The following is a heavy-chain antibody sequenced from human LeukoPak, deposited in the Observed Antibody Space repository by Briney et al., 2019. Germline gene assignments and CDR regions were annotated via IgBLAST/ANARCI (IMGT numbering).Heavy chain of an antibody. J-gene: IGHJ3*02. CDR3: ARARSGPYGSGSLDAFDI. V-gene: IGHV1-69*06. CDR2: IIPMFDTA. CDR1: GGTFSSYP. D-gene: IGHD3-10*01. Sequence: SVKVSCKASGGTFSSYPISWVRQAPGQGLEWMGGIIPMFDTADFAQKFQGRVTITADTSTSTAYMQLSSLRSEDTAVYYCARARSGPYGSGSLDAFDIWGQGTMVTVSS.